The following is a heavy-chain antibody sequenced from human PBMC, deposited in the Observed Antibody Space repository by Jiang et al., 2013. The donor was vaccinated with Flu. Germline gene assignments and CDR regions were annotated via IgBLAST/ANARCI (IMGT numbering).Heavy chain of an antibody. CDR1: GFTFSSYA. V-gene: IGHV3-30-3*01. Sequence: RSLRLSCAASGFTFSSYAMHWVRQAPGKGLEWVAVISYDGSNKYYADSVKGRFTISRDNSKNTLYLQMNSLRAEDTAVYYCARDRFQYSSSYYFDYWGQGTLVTVSS. J-gene: IGHJ4*02. CDR2: ISYDGSNK. CDR3: ARDRFQYSSSYYFDY. D-gene: IGHD6-6*01.